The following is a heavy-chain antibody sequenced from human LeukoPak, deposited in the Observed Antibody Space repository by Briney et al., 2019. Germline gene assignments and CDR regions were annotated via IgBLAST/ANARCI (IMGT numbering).Heavy chain of an antibody. J-gene: IGHJ4*02. D-gene: IGHD3-10*01. CDR2: IYYSGST. V-gene: IGHV4-59*01. CDR1: GGSISSYY. Sequence: ETLSLTCTVSGGSISSYYWSWVRQPPGKGLEWIGYIYYSGSTNYNPSLKSRVTISVDTSKNQFSLKLSSVTAADTAVYYCARVGSGSYGGVYFDYWGQGTLVTVSS. CDR3: ARVGSGSYGGVYFDY.